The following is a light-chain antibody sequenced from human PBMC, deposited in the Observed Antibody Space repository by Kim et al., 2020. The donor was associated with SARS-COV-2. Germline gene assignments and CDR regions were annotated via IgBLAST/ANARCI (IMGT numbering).Light chain of an antibody. CDR1: RSDIGRRS. CDR3: AAWDASQNWA. Sequence: RVTISCSGGRSDIGRRSVNWYRPGPGSTPKPLIFGDNQRPSGVPDRFSASKSGTSASLAISGLQFEDEADYYCAAWDASQNWAFGGGTQLTVL. J-gene: IGLJ2*01. V-gene: IGLV1-44*01. CDR2: GDN.